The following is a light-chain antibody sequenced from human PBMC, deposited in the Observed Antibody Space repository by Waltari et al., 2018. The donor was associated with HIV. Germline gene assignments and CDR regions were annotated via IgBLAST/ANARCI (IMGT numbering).Light chain of an antibody. CDR1: QYIRKF. Sequence: DIEMTQSPSSLSASVGDRVTITCQASQYIRKFLNWYQQKPGRAPKVLIYDASNLESGVPSRFSGSGSGTDFTFTITGLQPEDIATYYCQQYDNFPITFGQGTRLEIK. CDR2: DAS. J-gene: IGKJ5*01. CDR3: QQYDNFPIT. V-gene: IGKV1-33*01.